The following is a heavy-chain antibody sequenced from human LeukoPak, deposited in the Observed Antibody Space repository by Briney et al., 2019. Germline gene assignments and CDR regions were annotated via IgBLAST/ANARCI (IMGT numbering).Heavy chain of an antibody. CDR2: FDPEDGET. CDR3: ATLSRCSSTSCPNNYGMDV. D-gene: IGHD2-2*01. V-gene: IGHV1-24*01. CDR1: GYTLTELS. Sequence: GASVKVSCKVSGYTLTELSMHWVRQAPGKGLEWMGGFDPEDGETIYAQKFQGRVTMTEDTSTDTAYMELSSLRSEDTAVYYCATLSRCSSTSCPNNYGMDVWGQGTTVTVSS. J-gene: IGHJ6*02.